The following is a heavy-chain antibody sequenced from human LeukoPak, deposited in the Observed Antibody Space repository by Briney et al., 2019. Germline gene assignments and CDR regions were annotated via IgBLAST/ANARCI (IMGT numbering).Heavy chain of an antibody. V-gene: IGHV1-8*01. D-gene: IGHD3-22*01. CDR3: ARGSYDSSGYPSEY. Sequence: GAXXKVSCKASGYTFTSYDINWVRQAPGQGLEWMGWMNPNSGNTVYAQKLQGRVTMNRNTSISTAYMELSSLRSEGTAVYYCARGSYDSSGYPSEYWGQGTLVTVSS. CDR2: MNPNSGNT. J-gene: IGHJ4*02. CDR1: GYTFTSYD.